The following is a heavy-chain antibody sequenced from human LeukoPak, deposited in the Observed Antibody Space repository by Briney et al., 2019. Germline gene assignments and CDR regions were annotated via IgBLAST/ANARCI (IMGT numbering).Heavy chain of an antibody. CDR3: ARGQANDYGDYAGWGH. V-gene: IGHV1-2*02. D-gene: IGHD4-17*01. Sequence: GASVKVSCKASGYTFTRSSMHWVRQAPGQGLEWMGWINPNSGDTNYAQNFQGRVTMTRDTSISTAYMELGRLRSDDTAVYYCARGQANDYGDYAGWGHWGQGTLVTVSS. J-gene: IGHJ4*02. CDR2: INPNSGDT. CDR1: GYTFTRSS.